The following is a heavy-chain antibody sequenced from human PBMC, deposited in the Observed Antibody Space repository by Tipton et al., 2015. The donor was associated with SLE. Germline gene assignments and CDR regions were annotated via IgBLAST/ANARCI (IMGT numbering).Heavy chain of an antibody. Sequence: TLSLTCAVSGYSISSSYYWSWIRQPPGKGLEWIGYIYYSGSTNYNPSLKSRVTISVDTSKNQFSLKLSSVTAADTAVYYCARGGGDAFDIWGQGTMVTVSS. J-gene: IGHJ3*02. CDR1: GYSISSSYY. D-gene: IGHD3-16*01. V-gene: IGHV4-61*01. CDR3: ARGGGDAFDI. CDR2: IYYSGST.